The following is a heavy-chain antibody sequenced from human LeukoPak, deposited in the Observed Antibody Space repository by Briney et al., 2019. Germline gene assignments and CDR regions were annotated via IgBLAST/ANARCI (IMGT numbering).Heavy chain of an antibody. J-gene: IGHJ4*02. CDR1: GFTFSSYG. CDR3: ANGDSHYSSNWYYFDY. Sequence: PGGSLRLSCAASGFTFSSYGMHWVRQAPGKGLEWVAFIRYDGSNKYYADSVKGRFTISRDNSKNTLYLQMNSLRAEDTAVYYCANGDSHYSSNWYYFDYWGQGTLVTVSS. CDR2: IRYDGSNK. D-gene: IGHD2-2*01. V-gene: IGHV3-30*02.